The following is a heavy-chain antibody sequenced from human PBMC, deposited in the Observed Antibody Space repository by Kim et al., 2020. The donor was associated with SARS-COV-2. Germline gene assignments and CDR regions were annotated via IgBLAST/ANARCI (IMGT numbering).Heavy chain of an antibody. CDR3: ARGSGYCSSTSCYFNWFDP. Sequence: SVKVSCKASGGTFSSYAISWVRQAPGQGLEWMGGIIPIFGTANYAQKFQGRVTITADESTSPAYMELSSLRSEDTAVYYCARGSGYCSSTSCYFNWFDPWGQGTLVTVSS. CDR2: IIPIFGTA. J-gene: IGHJ5*02. CDR1: GGTFSSYA. D-gene: IGHD2-2*03. V-gene: IGHV1-69*13.